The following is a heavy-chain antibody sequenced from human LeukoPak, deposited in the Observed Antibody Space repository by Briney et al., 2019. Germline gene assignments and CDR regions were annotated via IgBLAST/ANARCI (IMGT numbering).Heavy chain of an antibody. CDR1: GYTFTGYY. D-gene: IGHD3-10*01. V-gene: IGHV1-2*06. CDR3: ARGHMVRGVITIFDY. J-gene: IGHJ4*02. CDR2: INPNSGGT. Sequence: ASVKVSCKASGYTFTGYYMHWVRQAPGQGLEWMGRINPNSGGTNYAQKFQGRVTMTRDTSISTAYMELSRLRSDDTAVYRCARGHMVRGVITIFDYWGQGTLVTVSS.